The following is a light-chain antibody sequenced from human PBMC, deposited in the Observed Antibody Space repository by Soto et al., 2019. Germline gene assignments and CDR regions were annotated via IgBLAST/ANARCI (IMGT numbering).Light chain of an antibody. CDR1: SSDVGGYNY. V-gene: IGLV2-14*01. Sequence: QSALTQPASVSGSPGQSITISCTGTSSDVGGYNYVSWYQQHPGKAPKLMIYDVSNRPSGVSNRFSGSKSGNTASLTLSGRQAEDEADYYCSSYTSSSTLGVFGTGTKLTFL. J-gene: IGLJ1*01. CDR2: DVS. CDR3: SSYTSSSTLGV.